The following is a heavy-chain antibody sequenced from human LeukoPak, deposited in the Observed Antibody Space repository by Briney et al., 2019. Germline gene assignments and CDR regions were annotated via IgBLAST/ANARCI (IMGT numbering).Heavy chain of an antibody. CDR3: ARDGDIVVVPAAIPLPYYYYGMDV. Sequence: ASVKVSCKGSGYTFSNYAIRWVRQAPGQRLEWMGWINAGNGNTKYSQKFEGRVTITRDTSASTAYMELSSLRSEDTAVYYCARDGDIVVVPAAIPLPYYYYGMDVWGQGTTVTVSS. V-gene: IGHV1-3*01. D-gene: IGHD2-2*02. J-gene: IGHJ6*02. CDR2: INAGNGNT. CDR1: GYTFSNYA.